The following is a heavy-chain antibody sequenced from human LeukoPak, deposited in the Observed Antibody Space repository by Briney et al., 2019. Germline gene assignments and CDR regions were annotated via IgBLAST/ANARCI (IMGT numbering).Heavy chain of an antibody. Sequence: SETLSLTCTVSGGSISSYTHYWGWIRQPPGKGLEWIATVYYTGGTYYNPSLKSRVTISIDTSRDHFSLKLTSVIAADTAMYYCVSNSSSSPWFDPWGQGTLVTVSS. CDR3: VSNSSSSPWFDP. D-gene: IGHD6-6*01. CDR2: VYYTGGT. J-gene: IGHJ5*02. V-gene: IGHV4-39*02. CDR1: GGSISSYTHY.